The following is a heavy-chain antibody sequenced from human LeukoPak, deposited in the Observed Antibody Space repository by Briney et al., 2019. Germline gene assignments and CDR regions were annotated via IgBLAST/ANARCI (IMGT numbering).Heavy chain of an antibody. Sequence: SETLSLTCAVYGGSFSGYYWSWIRQPPGKGLEWIGSIYYSGSTYYNPSLKSRVTISVDTSKNQFSLKLSSVTAADTAVYYCARDDKGWFRASALSLGPFDYWGQGTLVTVSS. CDR1: GGSFSGYY. V-gene: IGHV4-34*01. CDR3: ARDDKGWFRASALSLGPFDY. D-gene: IGHD3-10*01. CDR2: IYYSGST. J-gene: IGHJ4*02.